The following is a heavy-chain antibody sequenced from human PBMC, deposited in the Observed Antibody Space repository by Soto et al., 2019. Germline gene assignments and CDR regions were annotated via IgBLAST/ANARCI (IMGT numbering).Heavy chain of an antibody. V-gene: IGHV1-8*01. Sequence: GGSVKGFFQAFGYNLNSYDINWVGKGTRKGVEWMGWMNPNSGNTGYAQKFQGRVAMTRNTSISTAYMELSSLRFEDTAVYYCAIRSYDILTGYYPYYYMDVWGKGTTVTVSS. D-gene: IGHD3-9*01. CDR3: AIRSYDILTGYYPYYYMDV. CDR1: GYNLNSYD. J-gene: IGHJ6*03. CDR2: MNPNSGNT.